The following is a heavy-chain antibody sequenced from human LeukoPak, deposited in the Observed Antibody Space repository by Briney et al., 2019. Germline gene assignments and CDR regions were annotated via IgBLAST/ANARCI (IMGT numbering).Heavy chain of an antibody. CDR2: IIPIFGTA. CDR1: GGTFSSYA. CDR3: ARDLLPRPVGWFDP. Sequence: GASVKVSCKASGGTFSSYAISWVRQAPGQGLEWMGGIIPIFGTANYAQKFQGRVTITADESTSTAYMELSSLRSEDTAVYYCARDLLPRPVGWFDPWGQGTLVTVSS. V-gene: IGHV1-69*13. J-gene: IGHJ5*02. D-gene: IGHD2-21*01.